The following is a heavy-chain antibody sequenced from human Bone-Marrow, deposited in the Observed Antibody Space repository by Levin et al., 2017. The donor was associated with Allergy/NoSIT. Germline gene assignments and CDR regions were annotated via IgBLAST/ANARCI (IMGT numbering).Heavy chain of an antibody. Sequence: ASVKVSCKVSGDTLSELSIHWVRHAPGKGLEWLGGFDPEGGETIYGRKFQGRVTMTEDTSTDTAYMELSSLRSEDTAVYFCSTGPSGRFRATSDYFYFAGMDVWGQGTTVIVSS. V-gene: IGHV1-24*01. CDR3: STGPSGRFRATSDYFYFAGMDV. J-gene: IGHJ6*02. CDR2: FDPEGGET. CDR1: GDTLSELS. D-gene: IGHD2/OR15-2a*01.